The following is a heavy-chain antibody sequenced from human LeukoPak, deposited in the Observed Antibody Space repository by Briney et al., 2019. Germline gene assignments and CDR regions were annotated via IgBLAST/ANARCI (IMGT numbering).Heavy chain of an antibody. J-gene: IGHJ6*02. Sequence: ASVKVSCKASGYTFTTYPMNWVRQAPGQGLEWMGWINTSTGDPTYAQAFTGRFVFSLDTSVSTAYLQITSLKADDTAMYYCARGAWFADVWGQGTTVTVSS. CDR3: ARGAWFADV. CDR2: INTSTGDP. CDR1: GYTFTTYP. V-gene: IGHV7-4-1*02. D-gene: IGHD3-10*01.